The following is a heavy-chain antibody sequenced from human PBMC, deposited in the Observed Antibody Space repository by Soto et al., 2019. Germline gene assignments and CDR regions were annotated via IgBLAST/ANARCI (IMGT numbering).Heavy chain of an antibody. CDR3: AKQEYYYDSSGYYPLAKYYFDY. V-gene: IGHV3-23*01. CDR1: GFTFSSYA. Sequence: GGSLRLSCAASGFTFSSYAMSWVRQAPGKGLEWVSAISGSGGSTYYADSVKGRFTISRDNSKNTLYLQMNSLRAEDTAVYYCAKQEYYYDSSGYYPLAKYYFDYWGQGTLVTVSS. D-gene: IGHD3-22*01. J-gene: IGHJ4*02. CDR2: ISGSGGST.